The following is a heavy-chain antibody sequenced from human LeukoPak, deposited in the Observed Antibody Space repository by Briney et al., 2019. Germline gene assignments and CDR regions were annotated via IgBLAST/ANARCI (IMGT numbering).Heavy chain of an antibody. V-gene: IGHV4-4*02. CDR1: GGSISSSNW. CDR2: IYHSGST. Sequence: TPSETLSLTCAVSGGSISSSNWWSWVRQPPGKGLEWIGEIYHSGSTNYNPSLKSRVTISVDKSKNQFSLKLSSVTAADTAVYYCARGIAVLTPYFDYWGQGTLVTVSS. J-gene: IGHJ4*02. D-gene: IGHD2-21*01. CDR3: ARGIAVLTPYFDY.